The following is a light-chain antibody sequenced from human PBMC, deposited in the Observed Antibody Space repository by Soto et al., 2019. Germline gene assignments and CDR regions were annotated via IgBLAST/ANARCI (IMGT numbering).Light chain of an antibody. Sequence: QSVLTQPASLSGSPGQSITISCTGTSSDVGDYNYVSWYQQHPGKAPKLMLYDVSNRPSGISNRFSGSKSGNTASLTISGLQAEDEADYYCSSYTSSRTLFGTGTKLTVL. V-gene: IGLV2-14*01. CDR1: SSDVGDYNY. CDR2: DVS. CDR3: SSYTSSRTL. J-gene: IGLJ1*01.